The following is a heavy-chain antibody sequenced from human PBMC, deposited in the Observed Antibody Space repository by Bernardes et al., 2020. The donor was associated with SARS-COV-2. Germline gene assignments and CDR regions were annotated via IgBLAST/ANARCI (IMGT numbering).Heavy chain of an antibody. Sequence: GSLRLSFAASGFTFSAYWMHWVRQVPGKGLVWVSRIDTNGWTINYADSVKGRFTISRDNAKNTLYLQMNSLRAEDTAVYYCVSDLGGCYYYYGMDVWGQGTTVTVSS. CDR1: GFTFSAYW. V-gene: IGHV3-74*01. J-gene: IGHJ6*02. CDR2: IDTNGWTI. CDR3: VSDLGGCYYYYGMDV. D-gene: IGHD3-16*01.